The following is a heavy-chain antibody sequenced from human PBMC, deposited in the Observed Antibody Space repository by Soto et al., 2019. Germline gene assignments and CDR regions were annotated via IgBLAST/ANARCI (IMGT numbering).Heavy chain of an antibody. V-gene: IGHV1-69*13. CDR1: GGTFSSYA. CDR2: IIPIFGTA. J-gene: IGHJ6*02. Sequence: SVKVSCKASGGTFSSYAISWVRQAPGQGLERMGGIIPIFGTANYAQKFQGRVTITADESTSTAYMELSGLRSEDTAVYCCARVRIAARLGYYYYGMDVWGQGTTVTVSS. D-gene: IGHD6-6*01. CDR3: ARVRIAARLGYYYYGMDV.